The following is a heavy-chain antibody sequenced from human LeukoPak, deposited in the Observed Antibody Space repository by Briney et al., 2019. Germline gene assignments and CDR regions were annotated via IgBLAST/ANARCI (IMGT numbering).Heavy chain of an antibody. CDR2: ISGSGGST. Sequence: SGGSLRLSCAASGFTVSSNYMSWVCRAPGKGLEWVSAISGSGGSTYYADSVKGRFTISRDNSKNTLYLQMNSLRAEDTAVYYCAKRKIGGIFDYWGQGTLVTVSS. J-gene: IGHJ4*02. V-gene: IGHV3-23*01. CDR3: AKRKIGGIFDY. D-gene: IGHD3-16*01. CDR1: GFTVSSNY.